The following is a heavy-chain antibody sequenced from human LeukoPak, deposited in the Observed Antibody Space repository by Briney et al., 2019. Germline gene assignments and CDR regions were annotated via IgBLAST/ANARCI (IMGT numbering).Heavy chain of an antibody. CDR1: GFTFNNYA. D-gene: IGHD6-13*01. CDR2: ISYNGNDK. J-gene: IGHJ4*02. CDR3: ARGDYGSTWYDFFFDY. V-gene: IGHV3-30*09. Sequence: GRSLRLSCAASGFTFNNYALHWVRQPPGKGLERVSVISYNGNDKYYTDSVKGRFAISRDNSNNTLYLQMNSLRGEDTAVYYCARGDYGSTWYDFFFDYWGQGILVTVSS.